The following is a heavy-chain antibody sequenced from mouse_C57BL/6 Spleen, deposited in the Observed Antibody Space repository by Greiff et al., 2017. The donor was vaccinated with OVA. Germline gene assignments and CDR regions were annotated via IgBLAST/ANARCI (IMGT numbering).Heavy chain of an antibody. D-gene: IGHD4-1*01. Sequence: DVKLVESGGGLVKPGGSLKLSCAASGFTFSDYGMHWVRQAPEKGLEWVAYISSGSSTIYYADTVKGRFTISRDNAKNTLFLQMTSLRSEDTAMYYCARWGLTGDFDYWGQGTTLTVSS. CDR1: GFTFSDYG. CDR2: ISSGSSTI. CDR3: ARWGLTGDFDY. V-gene: IGHV5-17*01. J-gene: IGHJ2*01.